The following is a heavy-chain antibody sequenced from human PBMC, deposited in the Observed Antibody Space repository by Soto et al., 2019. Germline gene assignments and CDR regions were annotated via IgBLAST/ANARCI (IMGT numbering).Heavy chain of an antibody. CDR2: ISYDGSNK. CDR3: AKGSTGYGYESLDY. D-gene: IGHD5-18*01. Sequence: PGGSLRLSCAASEFTFSSYGMHWVRQAPGKGLEWVARISYDGSNKYYGDSVKGRFTISRDNSKNTLSLQMNSLRAEDTAVYYCAKGSTGYGYESLDYWGQGTLVTVSS. CDR1: EFTFSSYG. J-gene: IGHJ4*02. V-gene: IGHV3-30*18.